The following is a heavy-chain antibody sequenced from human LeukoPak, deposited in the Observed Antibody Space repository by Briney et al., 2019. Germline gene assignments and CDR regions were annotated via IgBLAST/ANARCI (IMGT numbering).Heavy chain of an antibody. CDR2: IYYSRFT. CDR3: VRDSTATTAFDI. CDR1: GGSLSGSY. Sequence: PSQTLSLSCTVSGGSLSGSYWSWIRAPPRKGPDWIGYIYYSRFTTSNPSLTTRVNISIDKSQNQFSLHLSSVTGAPTALSCCVRDSTATTAFDIWGQGTIVTVSS. J-gene: IGHJ3*02. D-gene: IGHD1-1*01. V-gene: IGHV4-59*01.